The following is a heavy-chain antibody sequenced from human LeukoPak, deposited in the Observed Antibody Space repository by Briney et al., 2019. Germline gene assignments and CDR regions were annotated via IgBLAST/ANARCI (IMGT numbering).Heavy chain of an antibody. Sequence: ASVKVSCKASGYTFTSYGISWVRQAPGQGLEWMGWISAYNGNTNYAQKLQGRVTMTTDTSTSTAYMELSSLRSEDTAVYYCATDLSGRYFDWLLPNFDYWGQGTLVTVSS. D-gene: IGHD3-9*01. V-gene: IGHV1-18*01. CDR3: ATDLSGRYFDWLLPNFDY. CDR2: ISAYNGNT. J-gene: IGHJ4*02. CDR1: GYTFTSYG.